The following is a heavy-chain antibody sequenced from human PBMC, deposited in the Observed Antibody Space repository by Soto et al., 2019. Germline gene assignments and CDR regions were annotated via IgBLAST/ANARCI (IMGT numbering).Heavy chain of an antibody. CDR3: ARKYKCGYF. J-gene: IGHJ1*01. V-gene: IGHV5-51*01. D-gene: IGHD2-21*01. CDR2: IFPSDSDT. CDR1: GYRFTSYW. Sequence: PGESLKISCRTSGYRFTSYWIAWVRQMPGKGLEWMGIIFPSDSDTRYSPSFQGQVTISADRSTSTVFLQWASLKASDTAVYFCARKYKCGYF.